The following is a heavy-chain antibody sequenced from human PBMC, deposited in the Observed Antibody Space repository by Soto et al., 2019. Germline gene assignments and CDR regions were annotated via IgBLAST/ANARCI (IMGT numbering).Heavy chain of an antibody. D-gene: IGHD3-16*02. CDR1: GYSFTSYW. V-gene: IGHV5-10-1*01. Sequence: GESLKISCKGSGYSFTSYWISWVRQMPGKGLEWMGRIDPSDSYTNYSPSFQGHVTISADKSISTAYLQWSSLKASDTAMYHCARHPPMITFGGVIVMNAFDIWGQGTMVTVSS. J-gene: IGHJ3*02. CDR2: IDPSDSYT. CDR3: ARHPPMITFGGVIVMNAFDI.